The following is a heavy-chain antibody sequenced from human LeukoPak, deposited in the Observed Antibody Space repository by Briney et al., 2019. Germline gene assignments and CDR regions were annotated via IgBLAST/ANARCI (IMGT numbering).Heavy chain of an antibody. D-gene: IGHD3/OR15-3a*01. CDR2: INYSGRT. Sequence: PSETLSLTCTVSGGSISSTSCYWGWIRQPPGQGLEWIGSINYSGRTFYNPSLKSRVTISVDTSKNQFSLNLTYVTAADTALYFCGRRGAGLNWFDPWGQGTLVTVSS. V-gene: IGHV4-39*01. CDR3: GRRGAGLNWFDP. CDR1: GGSISSTSCY. J-gene: IGHJ5*02.